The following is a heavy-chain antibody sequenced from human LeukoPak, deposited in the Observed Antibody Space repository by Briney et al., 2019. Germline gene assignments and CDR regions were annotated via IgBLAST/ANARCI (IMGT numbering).Heavy chain of an antibody. CDR2: IYSGGIT. CDR3: AAGHSSSAYFQH. J-gene: IGHJ1*01. CDR1: GFTVSSNY. Sequence: PGGCLRLSCAASGFTVSSNYVSWVRQAPGKGREWVSVIYSGGITYYADSVKGRFTISRDNFRYTFYHQFDTLRAEDTAVYYCAAGHSSSAYFQHWGQGTLVTVSS. D-gene: IGHD6-13*01. V-gene: IGHV3-53*01.